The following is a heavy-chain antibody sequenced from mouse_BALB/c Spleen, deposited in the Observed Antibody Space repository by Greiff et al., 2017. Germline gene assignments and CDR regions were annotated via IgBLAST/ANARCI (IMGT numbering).Heavy chain of an antibody. CDR3: ARQMDY. CDR2: ISSGGSYT. J-gene: IGHJ4*01. CDR1: GFTFSSYA. V-gene: IGHV5-9-3*01. Sequence: EVKLMESGGGLVKPGGSLKLSCAASGFTFSSYAMSWVRQTPEKRLEWVATISSGGSYTYYPDSVKGRFTISRDNAKNTLYLQMSSLRSEDTAMYYCARQMDYGGQGTSVTVSS.